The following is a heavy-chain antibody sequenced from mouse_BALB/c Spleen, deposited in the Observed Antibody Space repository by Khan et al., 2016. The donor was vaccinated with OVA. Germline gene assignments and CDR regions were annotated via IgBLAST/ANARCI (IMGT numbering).Heavy chain of an antibody. D-gene: IGHD2-3*01. CDR2: ISTYSGNT. J-gene: IGHJ2*01. V-gene: IGHV1S137*01. CDR3: ARPAYDGYYDY. Sequence: VELVESGPELVRPGVSVKISCKGSGYTFTDYAMYWVKQSHAKSLEWIGLISTYSGNTNYNQKFWGKATMTVDKSSSTAYMELARLTSEDSAISYCARPAYDGYYDYWGQGTTLTVSS. CDR1: GYTFTDYA.